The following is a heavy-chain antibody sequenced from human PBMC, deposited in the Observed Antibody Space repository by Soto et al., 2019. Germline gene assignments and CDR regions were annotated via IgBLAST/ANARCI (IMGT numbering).Heavy chain of an antibody. CDR1: GYTFTSYY. CDR3: ARLRITMVWGVYDAFDI. V-gene: IGHV1-46*03. Sequence: QVQLVQSGAEVKKPGASVKVSCKASGYTFTSYYMHWVRQAPRQGLEWMGIINPSGGSTSYAQKFHGRGTMTRDTSTSTVYMELSSLAFEDTAVYYCARLRITMVWGVYDAFDIWGQGTMVTVSS. CDR2: INPSGGST. D-gene: IGHD3-10*01. J-gene: IGHJ3*02.